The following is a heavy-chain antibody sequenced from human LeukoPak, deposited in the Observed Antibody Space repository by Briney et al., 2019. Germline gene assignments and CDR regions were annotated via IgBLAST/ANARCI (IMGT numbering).Heavy chain of an antibody. Sequence: PGGSLRLSCAASGFTFSSYSMNWVRQAPGKGLEWVSYISSSGSTIYYADSVKGRFTISRDNAKNSLYLQMNSLRAEDTAVYYCARSIAVAGLFDYWGQGTLVTVSS. CDR1: GFTFSSYS. D-gene: IGHD6-19*01. CDR2: ISSSGSTI. CDR3: ARSIAVAGLFDY. V-gene: IGHV3-48*04. J-gene: IGHJ4*02.